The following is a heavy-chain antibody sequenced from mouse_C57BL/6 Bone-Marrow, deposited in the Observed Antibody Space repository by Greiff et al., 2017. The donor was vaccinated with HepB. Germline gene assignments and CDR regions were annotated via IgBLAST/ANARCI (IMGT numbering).Heavy chain of an antibody. V-gene: IGHV5-15*04. CDR2: ISNLAYSI. CDR1: GFTFSDYG. Sequence: DVKLVESGGGLVQPGGSLKLSCAASGFTFSDYGMAWVRQAPRKGPEWVAFISNLAYSIYYADTVTGRFTISRENAKNTLYLEMSSLRSEDTAMYYCARRGGSSFYFDYWGQGTTLTVSS. J-gene: IGHJ2*01. D-gene: IGHD1-1*01. CDR3: ARRGGSSFYFDY.